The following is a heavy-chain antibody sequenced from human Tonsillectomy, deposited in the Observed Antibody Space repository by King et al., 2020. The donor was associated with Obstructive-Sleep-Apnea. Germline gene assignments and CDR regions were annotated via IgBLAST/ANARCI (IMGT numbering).Heavy chain of an antibody. V-gene: IGHV3-23*04. Sequence: QLVQSGGGLVQPGGSLRLSCAASGFTFSSYAMSWVRQAPGKGLEWVSAISGSGGSTYYADSVEGRFTISRDNSKNTLYLQMNSLRAEDTAVYYCAKDIVVVPAARYYYYGMDVWGQGTTVTVSS. CDR1: GFTFSSYA. CDR2: ISGSGGST. J-gene: IGHJ6*02. CDR3: AKDIVVVPAARYYYYGMDV. D-gene: IGHD2-2*01.